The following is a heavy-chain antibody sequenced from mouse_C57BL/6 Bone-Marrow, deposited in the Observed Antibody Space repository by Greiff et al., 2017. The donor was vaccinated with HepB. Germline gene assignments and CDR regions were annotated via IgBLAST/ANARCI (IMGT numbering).Heavy chain of an antibody. J-gene: IGHJ4*01. Sequence: QVQLQQPGAELVKPGASVKLSCKASGYTFTSYWMHWVKQRPGQGLEWIGMIHPNSGSTNYNEKFKSKATLTVDKSSSTAYMQLSSLTSEDPAVYYCARGGYGNYPMDYWGQGTSVTVSS. CDR3: ARGGYGNYPMDY. CDR2: IHPNSGST. CDR1: GYTFTSYW. D-gene: IGHD2-10*02. V-gene: IGHV1-64*01.